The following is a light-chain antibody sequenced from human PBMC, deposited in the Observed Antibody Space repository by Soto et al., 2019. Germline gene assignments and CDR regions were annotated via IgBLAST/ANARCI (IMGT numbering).Light chain of an antibody. V-gene: IGKV1-39*01. CDR1: QSISSY. J-gene: IGKJ1*01. CDR3: QQSYSTPRT. CDR2: AAS. Sequence: DIQMTKSPFSLSASVGDRVTITCRASQSISSYLNWYQQKPGKAPNLLMYAASSLQSGVPARFSGSGSGTDFTLTISSLQPEDFATYYCQQSYSTPRTFGQGTKVDIK.